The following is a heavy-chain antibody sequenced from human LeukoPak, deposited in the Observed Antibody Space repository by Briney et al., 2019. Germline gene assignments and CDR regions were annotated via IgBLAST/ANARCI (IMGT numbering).Heavy chain of an antibody. V-gene: IGHV1-8*01. CDR3: ARGFYYYDSSGYQIGDDY. J-gene: IGHJ4*02. Sequence: ASVKVSCKASGYTFTSYDINWVRQATGQRLEGMGWVNPNSGNTGYAQKFQGRVTMTRNTSISTAYMELSSLRSEDTAVYYCARGFYYYDSSGYQIGDDYWGQGTLVTVSS. D-gene: IGHD3-22*01. CDR2: VNPNSGNT. CDR1: GYTFTSYD.